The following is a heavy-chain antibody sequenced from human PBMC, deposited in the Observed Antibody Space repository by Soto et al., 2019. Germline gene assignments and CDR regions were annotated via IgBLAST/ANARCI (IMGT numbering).Heavy chain of an antibody. CDR2: IYYSGST. CDR1: GGSISSGDYY. D-gene: IGHD6-6*01. Sequence: QVQLQESGPGLVKPSQTLSLTCTVSGGSISSGDYYWSCIRQPQGKGLQWIGYIYYSGSTFYNPSLHSRLTISVDTAKNHFSLKLSSVTAADTVMYYRARERPDGARLDPWAQGTLITVSS. J-gene: IGHJ5*02. CDR3: ARERPDGARLDP. V-gene: IGHV4-30-4*01.